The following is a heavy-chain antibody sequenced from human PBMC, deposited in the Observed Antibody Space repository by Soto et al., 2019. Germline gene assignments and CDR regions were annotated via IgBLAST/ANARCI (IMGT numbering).Heavy chain of an antibody. J-gene: IGHJ5*02. CDR3: AHRGGCSAASCFSNYFVA. Sequence: QITLKESGPALVIPTQALTLTSTFSGFSLTTSGVGVAWIRQPPGKALECLALVYWDGDERFNPSLRNRLTLTKDTSKNRVVLTMTNMDPVDTGTYYCAHRGGCSAASCFSNYFVAWGQGALVTGSS. CDR1: GFSLTTSGVG. D-gene: IGHD2-15*01. V-gene: IGHV2-5*02. CDR2: VYWDGDE.